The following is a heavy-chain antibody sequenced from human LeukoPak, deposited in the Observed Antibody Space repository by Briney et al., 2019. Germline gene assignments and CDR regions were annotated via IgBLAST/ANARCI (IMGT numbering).Heavy chain of an antibody. CDR2: IRYDGSNE. V-gene: IGHV3-30*01. CDR3: AKTGSNWYYDY. CDR1: GFNFNTYE. D-gene: IGHD4-11*01. J-gene: IGHJ4*02. Sequence: PGGSLRLSCAASGFNFNTYEMHWVRQAPGKGLEWVSLIRYDGSNEQYADSVKGRFTISRDNSKNTLYLQMNSLRVEDTAVYYCAKTGSNWYYDYWGQGTLVTVSS.